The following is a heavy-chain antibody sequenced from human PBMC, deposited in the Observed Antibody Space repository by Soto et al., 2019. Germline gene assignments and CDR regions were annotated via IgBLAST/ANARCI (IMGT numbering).Heavy chain of an antibody. CDR2: INAGNGDT. Sequence: GASVKVSCKASGGTFSSYAISWVRQAPGQGLEWMGGINAGNGDTKYSQKFQGRVTITRDTSANTAYMELSSLRSEDTAVFYCARDWTHYDSSGPGDYWGQGTLVTVYS. CDR1: GGTFSSYA. CDR3: ARDWTHYDSSGPGDY. D-gene: IGHD3-22*01. J-gene: IGHJ4*02. V-gene: IGHV1-3*01.